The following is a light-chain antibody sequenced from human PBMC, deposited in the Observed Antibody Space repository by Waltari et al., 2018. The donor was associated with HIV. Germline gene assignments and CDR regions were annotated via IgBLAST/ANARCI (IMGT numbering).Light chain of an antibody. CDR2: GAS. V-gene: IGKV3-20*01. CDR3: QQYGSSPPLT. Sequence: EIVLTQSPGTLSLSPGERVTLSCRASQSIDSNYLAWYQQKPGQAPRLLIYGASSRATGIPDRFSGSGSGTNFTRTISRLEPEDFAVYNCQQYGSSPPLTFGGGSKVEIK. CDR1: QSIDSNY. J-gene: IGKJ4*01.